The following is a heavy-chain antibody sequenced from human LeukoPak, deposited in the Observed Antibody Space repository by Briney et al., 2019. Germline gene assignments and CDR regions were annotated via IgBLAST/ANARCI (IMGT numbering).Heavy chain of an antibody. V-gene: IGHV4-31*03. J-gene: IGHJ6*04. CDR3: SEGCRCNDSTFFYLLGG. CDR2: IYYSGT. D-gene: IGHD2/OR15-2a*01. Sequence: SETLSLTCTVSGGSISSGGYYWTWIRQHPGKGLEWIGYIYYSGTYYNPSLKSRVSISEDTSKNQFSLKLTSVTAADTAVYYFSEGCRCNDSTFFYLLGGWGKGTTVTVSS. CDR1: GGSISSGGYY.